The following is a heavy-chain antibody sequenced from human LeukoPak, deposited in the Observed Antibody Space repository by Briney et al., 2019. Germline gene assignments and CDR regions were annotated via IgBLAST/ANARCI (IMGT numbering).Heavy chain of an antibody. Sequence: PGRSLRLSCAAAGFTFSSHAMHWDRQAPGKVLKWVAVTSYDGSNKYYRDSVKGRFTISRDNSKNTLYLQMNCIRPEDTAVFYCARDSQDGNNTLGVDYWGQGTLVAVSS. D-gene: IGHD5-24*01. CDR3: ARDSQDGNNTLGVDY. J-gene: IGHJ4*02. V-gene: IGHV3-30*04. CDR2: TSYDGSNK. CDR1: GFTFSSHA.